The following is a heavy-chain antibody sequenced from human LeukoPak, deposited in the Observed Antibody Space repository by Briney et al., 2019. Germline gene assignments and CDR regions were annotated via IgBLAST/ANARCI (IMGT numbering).Heavy chain of an antibody. CDR2: TYYRSKWYN. V-gene: IGHV6-1*01. J-gene: IGHJ4*02. Sequence: SQTLSLTCAISGDSVSSNSAAWNWIRQSPSRGLEWLGRTYYRSKWYNDYAVSEKSRVTINPDTSKNQFSLQLNSVTPEDTAVYYCARESGGIAAAGTTARYYFDYWGQGTLVTVSS. CDR1: GDSVSSNSAA. CDR3: ARESGGIAAAGTTARYYFDY. D-gene: IGHD6-13*01.